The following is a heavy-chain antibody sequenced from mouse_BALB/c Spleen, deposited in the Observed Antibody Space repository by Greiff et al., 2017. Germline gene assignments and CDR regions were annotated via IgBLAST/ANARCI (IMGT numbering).Heavy chain of an antibody. J-gene: IGHJ3*01. Sequence: EVKLQESGGGLVKPGGSLKLSCAASGFTFSSYTMSWVRQTPEKRLEWVATISSGGGNTYYPDSVKGRFTISRDNAKNNLYLQMSSLRSEDTALYYCASPYYEGWFAYWGQGTLVTVSA. CDR3: ASPYYEGWFAY. D-gene: IGHD2-4*01. CDR2: ISSGGGNT. V-gene: IGHV5-9*03. CDR1: GFTFSSYT.